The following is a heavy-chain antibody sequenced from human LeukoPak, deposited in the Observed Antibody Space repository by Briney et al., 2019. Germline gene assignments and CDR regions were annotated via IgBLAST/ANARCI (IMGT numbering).Heavy chain of an antibody. Sequence: GASVKVSCKASGYTFISYYMHWVRQAPGQGLEWMGIINPSGGSTSYAQKFQGRVTMTRDTSTSTVYMELSSLRSEDTAVYYCARAYCGGDCYPRWPKYFDYWGQGTLVTVSS. V-gene: IGHV1-46*01. CDR2: INPSGGST. CDR1: GYTFISYY. CDR3: ARAYCGGDCYPRWPKYFDY. D-gene: IGHD2-21*01. J-gene: IGHJ4*02.